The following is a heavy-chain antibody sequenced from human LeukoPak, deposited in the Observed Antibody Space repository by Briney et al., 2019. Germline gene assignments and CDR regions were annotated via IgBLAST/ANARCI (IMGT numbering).Heavy chain of an antibody. V-gene: IGHV4-31*03. D-gene: IGHD4-17*01. CDR3: ARRAMTTAREGYFDL. CDR2: IYYSGST. CDR1: ADSITSGGYY. J-gene: IGHJ2*01. Sequence: SETLSLTCTVSADSITSGGYYWSWIRQLPGKGLERIGYIYYSGSTYYNPSLKSRVTLSVDTSKNQFSLKLSSVTAADTAVYYRARRAMTTAREGYFDLWGRGTLVTVSS.